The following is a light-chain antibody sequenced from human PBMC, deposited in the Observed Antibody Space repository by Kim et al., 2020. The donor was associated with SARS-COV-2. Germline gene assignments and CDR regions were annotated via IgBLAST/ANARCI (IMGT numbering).Light chain of an antibody. Sequence: SVSPGQTASITCSGDKLGDKYACWYQQKPGQSPVLVIYQDSKRPSGIPERFSGSNSGNTATLTFSGTQAMYEADYYCQAWDSSTVVFGGGTQLTVL. V-gene: IGLV3-1*01. J-gene: IGLJ2*01. CDR1: KLGDKY. CDR2: QDS. CDR3: QAWDSSTVV.